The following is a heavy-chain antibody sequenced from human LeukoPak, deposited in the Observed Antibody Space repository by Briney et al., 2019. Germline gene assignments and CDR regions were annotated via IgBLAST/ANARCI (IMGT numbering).Heavy chain of an antibody. D-gene: IGHD3-3*01. Sequence: ASVKVSCKASGYTFTSYGISWVRQAPGQGLGWMGWISAYNGNTSYAQKLQGRVTMTTDTSTGTAYMELRSLRSDDTAVYYCARDEFWSGYYTLYYYYYGMDVWGQGTTVTVSS. V-gene: IGHV1-18*01. CDR3: ARDEFWSGYYTLYYYYYGMDV. J-gene: IGHJ6*02. CDR1: GYTFTSYG. CDR2: ISAYNGNT.